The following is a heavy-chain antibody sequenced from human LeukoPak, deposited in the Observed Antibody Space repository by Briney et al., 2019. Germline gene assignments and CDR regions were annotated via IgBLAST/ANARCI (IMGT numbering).Heavy chain of an antibody. CDR3: AREGDGRSSVRAFDT. V-gene: IGHV3-30*01. CDR1: GLTSSTYA. CDR2: FTYDGSDT. J-gene: IGHJ3*02. Sequence: PGGSLRLSYAASGLTSSTYAMHWVRQSPGKGLEWVAVFTYDGSDTFYADSVKGRFTISSDTSRNSVYLQMNSLRAEDTAVYFCAREGDGRSSVRAFDTWGQGTMVTVSS. D-gene: IGHD6-6*01.